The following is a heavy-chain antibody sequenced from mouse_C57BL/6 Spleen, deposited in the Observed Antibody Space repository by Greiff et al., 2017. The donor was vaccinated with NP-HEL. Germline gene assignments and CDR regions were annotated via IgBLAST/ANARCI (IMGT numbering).Heavy chain of an antibody. D-gene: IGHD3-2*02. V-gene: IGHV1-69*01. Sequence: VQLQQPGAELVMPGASVKLSCKASGYTFTSYWMHWVKQRPGQGLEWIGEIDPSDSYTNYNQKFKGKSTLTVDKSSSTAYMQLSSLTSEDSAVYYCARGAQATAMDYWGQGTSVTGSS. CDR3: ARGAQATAMDY. CDR1: GYTFTSYW. J-gene: IGHJ4*01. CDR2: IDPSDSYT.